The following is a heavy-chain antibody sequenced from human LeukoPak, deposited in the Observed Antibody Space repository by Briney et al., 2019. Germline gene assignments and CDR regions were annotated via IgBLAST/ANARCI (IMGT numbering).Heavy chain of an antibody. D-gene: IGHD1-26*01. J-gene: IGHJ4*02. V-gene: IGHV3-48*01. CDR2: ISSSSTPI. CDR3: AAGDEVGDTAY. Sequence: PGGSMRLSCAASGFTFSRYSMNWDRQAPGKGLEWVSYISSSSTPIYYADSVKGRFTISTDHAKNSMYLQVNSLRAKNMSVYYCAAGDEVGDTAYWGQGNLVTVSS. CDR1: GFTFSRYS.